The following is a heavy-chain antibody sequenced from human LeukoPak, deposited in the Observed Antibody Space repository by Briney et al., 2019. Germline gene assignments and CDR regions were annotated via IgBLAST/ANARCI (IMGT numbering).Heavy chain of an antibody. CDR3: ARDLVGRPGVFGY. D-gene: IGHD3-10*01. J-gene: IGHJ4*02. CDR2: IYSGGST. CDR1: GSTVSSNY. V-gene: IGHV3-66*02. Sequence: GGSLRLSCAASGSTVSSNYMNWVRQAPGKGLEWVSIIYSGGSTYYADSVKGRFTISRDNSKNTLYLQMKPEDTAVYYCARDLVGRPGVFGYWGQGTLVTVSS.